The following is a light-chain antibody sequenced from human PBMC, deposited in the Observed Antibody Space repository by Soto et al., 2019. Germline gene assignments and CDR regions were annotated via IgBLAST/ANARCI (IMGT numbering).Light chain of an antibody. J-gene: IGKJ3*01. CDR3: QQYNNWPPFT. Sequence: EIVMTQSPGTLSASPGGRATLSCRASQSVRSNLAWYQQKPGQAPRLLIYEASTRATGIPARFSGSGSGTEFTLTISSLQSEDFAVYHCQQYNNWPPFTFGPGTKVDIK. CDR1: QSVRSN. CDR2: EAS. V-gene: IGKV3-15*01.